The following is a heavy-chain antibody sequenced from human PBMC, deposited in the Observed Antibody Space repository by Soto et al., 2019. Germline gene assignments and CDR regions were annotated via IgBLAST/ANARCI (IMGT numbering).Heavy chain of an antibody. V-gene: IGHV3-30*04. CDR1: GFRFSGFA. J-gene: IGHJ4*02. D-gene: IGHD5-12*01. Sequence: QVQLVESGGGVVQPGASLRLSCVASGFRFSGFAMHWVRQAPGKWLEWVAVISFDGSEKFYVDSVKGRFSISRDDFHSTVFLQMDSLRPEDTGVYYCARDLGGYVHLWDKSNYWGQGTLLNVSS. CDR3: ARDLGGYVHLWDKSNY. CDR2: ISFDGSEK.